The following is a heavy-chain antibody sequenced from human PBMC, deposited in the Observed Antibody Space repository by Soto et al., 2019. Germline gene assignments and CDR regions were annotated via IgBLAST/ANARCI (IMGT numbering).Heavy chain of an antibody. V-gene: IGHV4-59*01. J-gene: IGHJ4*02. Sequence: QVQLQESGPGLVKPSETLSLTCTVSGGSISSYYWSWIRQPPGKGLEWIGYIYYSGSTNYNPSLKSRVTISVDTSKNQFSLKLSSVTAADTAVYYCARAGTNYYGSGSLHFDYWGQGTLVTVSS. D-gene: IGHD3-10*01. CDR3: ARAGTNYYGSGSLHFDY. CDR2: IYYSGST. CDR1: GGSISSYY.